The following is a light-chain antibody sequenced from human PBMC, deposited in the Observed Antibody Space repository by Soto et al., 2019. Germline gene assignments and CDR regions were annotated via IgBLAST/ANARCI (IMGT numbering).Light chain of an antibody. V-gene: IGKV3-11*01. Sequence: EFVVTQAPATLSSFPSDRVTLSCRASQSVSSYLARYQQKPRHATRRRIYDASNRANGMPARFSGSGSWTDFTLTISSREDEEDACVYCHLRSNWPPATFGQGTRLEIK. CDR2: DAS. CDR1: QSVSSY. J-gene: IGKJ5*01. CDR3: HLRSNWPPAT.